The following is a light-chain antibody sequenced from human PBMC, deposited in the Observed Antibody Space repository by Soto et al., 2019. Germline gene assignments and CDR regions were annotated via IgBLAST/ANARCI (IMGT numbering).Light chain of an antibody. J-gene: IGKJ4*01. V-gene: IGKV1-6*01. Sequence: AIQMTQSPSSLSASVGDRVTITCRASQDIRNNLGWYQQKPGKAPELLIYAASSSQSGVPSRFSGGASGTDFNLTISSLQPEDFAIYYCLQDYSDPLTFGGGTKVEIK. CDR1: QDIRNN. CDR3: LQDYSDPLT. CDR2: AAS.